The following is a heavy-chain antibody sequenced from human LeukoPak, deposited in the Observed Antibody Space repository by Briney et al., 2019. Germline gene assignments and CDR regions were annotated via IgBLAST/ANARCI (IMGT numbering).Heavy chain of an antibody. Sequence: SVKVSCKASGFTFTNSAMQWVRQARGQRLEWIGWIVVGSGNTNYAQKFQERITITRDMSTSTAYMELSSLRSEDTAVYYCAAGNHYDTSDYYSSYWYFDLWGRGTLVTVSS. CDR3: AAGNHYDTSDYYSSYWYFDL. CDR1: GFTFTNSA. V-gene: IGHV1-58*02. CDR2: IVVGSGNT. D-gene: IGHD3-22*01. J-gene: IGHJ2*01.